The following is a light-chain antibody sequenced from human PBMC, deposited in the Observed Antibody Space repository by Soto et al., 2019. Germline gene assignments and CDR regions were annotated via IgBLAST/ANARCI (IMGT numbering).Light chain of an antibody. CDR3: SSYTSSHTYV. J-gene: IGLJ1*01. Sequence: QSALTQPASVSGSPGQSITFSCTGTSSDVGGSNFVSWYQQHPGKAPKLMIYDVNNRPSGVSNRFSGSKSGNTASLTISGAQAEAEAYYDCSSYTSSHTYVFGTGTKLTVL. CDR1: SSDVGGSNF. CDR2: DVN. V-gene: IGLV2-14*01.